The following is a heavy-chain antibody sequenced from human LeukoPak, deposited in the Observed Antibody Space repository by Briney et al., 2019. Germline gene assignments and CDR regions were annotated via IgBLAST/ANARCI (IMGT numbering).Heavy chain of an antibody. V-gene: IGHV1-18*01. CDR3: ARDDYYYDSSGYYFFDY. J-gene: IGHJ4*02. CDR1: GYTFTSYG. Sequence: GASVKVSCKASGYTFTSYGISWVRQASGQGLEWMGWISAYNGNTNYAQKLQVRVTMTTDTSTSTACMELRSLRSDDTAVYYCARDDYYYDSSGYYFFDYWGQGTLVTVSS. CDR2: ISAYNGNT. D-gene: IGHD3-22*01.